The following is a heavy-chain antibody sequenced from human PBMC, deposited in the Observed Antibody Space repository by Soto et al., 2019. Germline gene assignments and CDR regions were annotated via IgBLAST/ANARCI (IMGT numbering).Heavy chain of an antibody. J-gene: IGHJ5*02. V-gene: IGHV1-8*01. CDR3: ARDYGGNSCWFDP. Sequence: QLVQSGAEVKKPGASVKVSCKASAYTFTSYDIHWVRQAPGQGLEWVGWMNPNTGKTGYAQIFQDRITLTRDISISTVYIELSSLRFDDTAVYYCARDYGGNSCWFDPWGQGTLVIVSS. CDR1: AYTFTSYD. CDR2: MNPNTGKT. D-gene: IGHD4-17*01.